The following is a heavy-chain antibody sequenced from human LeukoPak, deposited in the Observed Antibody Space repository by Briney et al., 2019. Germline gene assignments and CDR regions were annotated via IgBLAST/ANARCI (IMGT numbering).Heavy chain of an antibody. V-gene: IGHV1-18*01. CDR2: ISGYNGNT. D-gene: IGHD3-22*01. J-gene: IGHJ5*01. Sequence: GASVKVSCKASGYSFTSYGISWVRQAPGQGLEWMGWISGYNGNTNYAQRLQGRVTMTTDTSTSTAYMELRSLSSDDTAVYYCARDRPYYYDSSAYYPDSWGQGTLVTVSS. CDR1: GYSFTSYG. CDR3: ARDRPYYYDSSAYYPDS.